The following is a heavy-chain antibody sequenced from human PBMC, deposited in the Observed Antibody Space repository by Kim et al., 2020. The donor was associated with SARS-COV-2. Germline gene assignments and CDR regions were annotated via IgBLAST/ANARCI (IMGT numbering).Heavy chain of an antibody. CDR3: ASRSPTTDYFES. D-gene: IGHD2-2*01. V-gene: IGHV3-30*07. Sequence: ADTMKGRFTISSDNSKSTLNLQTTSLTAEDTAVYYCASRSPTTDYFESWGQGTLVTVSS. J-gene: IGHJ4*02.